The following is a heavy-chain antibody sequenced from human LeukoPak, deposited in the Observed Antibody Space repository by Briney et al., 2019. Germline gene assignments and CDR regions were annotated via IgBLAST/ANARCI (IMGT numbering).Heavy chain of an antibody. V-gene: IGHV1-2*02. J-gene: IGHJ4*02. CDR2: LNPNSGGT. CDR1: VYTFTGYY. CDR3: APGAAMVGPYYFDY. Sequence: ASVKASCKASVYTFTGYYLHCVRQAPGQGLGWMGWLNPNSGGTHYAQKFQCRVTMTRDTSISTAYMEMSRLRSDDTAVYYCAPGAAMVGPYYFDYWGQGTLVTVSS. D-gene: IGHD5-18*01.